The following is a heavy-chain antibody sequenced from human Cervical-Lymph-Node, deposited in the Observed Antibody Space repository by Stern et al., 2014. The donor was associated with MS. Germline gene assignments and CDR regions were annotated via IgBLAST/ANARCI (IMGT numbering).Heavy chain of an antibody. CDR2: IRSKTSGGTT. D-gene: IGHD3-9*01. J-gene: IGHJ6*02. CDR3: AREARMQHDDILAGHGGKHYCFYGMDV. Sequence: EVQLVESGGGLVKPGRSLRLSCATSGFRFSAHSMHWVRQAPGKGLEWVGVIRSKTSGGTTEDAASVKDRFTISRDDSRSSAYLQLNTLTTEDTGVYYCAREARMQHDDILAGHGGKHYCFYGMDVWGQGTTVTVSS. CDR1: GFRFSAHS. V-gene: IGHV3-49*04.